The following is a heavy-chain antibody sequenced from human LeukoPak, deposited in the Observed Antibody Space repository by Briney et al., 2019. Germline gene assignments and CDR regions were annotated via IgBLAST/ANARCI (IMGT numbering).Heavy chain of an antibody. V-gene: IGHV4-59*01. CDR1: GGSISTYY. CDR3: ARANWLHDC. D-gene: IGHD1-1*01. CDR2: IYYTGST. J-gene: IGHJ4*02. Sequence: PSETLSLTCTVSGGSISTYYWTWIRQPPGKGLEWIGYIYYTGSTNYNPSLKSRVTISVDTSKNQFSLRLSSVTAADTAVYYCARANWLHDCWGQGTLVTVSS.